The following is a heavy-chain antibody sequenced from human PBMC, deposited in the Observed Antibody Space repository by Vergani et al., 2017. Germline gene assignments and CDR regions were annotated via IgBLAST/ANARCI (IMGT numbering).Heavy chain of an antibody. D-gene: IGHD1-14*01. CDR1: GGSISSGNYF. CDR2: IYTYGST. J-gene: IGHJ4*02. CDR3: AREPYNNPFDY. Sequence: QVQLQESGPGLVKPSRTLSLTCTVSGGSISSGNYFWNWIRQPAGKGLEWIGRIYTYGSTTYNPSFKSRVTISLDTSKNQFSLRLSSVAATDTAVYYCAREPYNNPFDYWGQGTLVTVSS. V-gene: IGHV4-61*02.